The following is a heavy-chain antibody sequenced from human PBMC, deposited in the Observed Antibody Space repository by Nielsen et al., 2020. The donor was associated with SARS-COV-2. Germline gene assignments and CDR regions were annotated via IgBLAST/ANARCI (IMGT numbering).Heavy chain of an antibody. V-gene: IGHV4-34*01. CDR1: GGSFSGYY. Sequence: SETLSLTCAVYGGSFSGYYWSWIRQPPGKGLEWIGEINHSGSTNYNPSLKSRVTISVDTSKNQFSLKLSSVTAADTAVYYCARAYYYGSGTPALLDYWGQGTLVTVSS. J-gene: IGHJ4*02. D-gene: IGHD3-10*01. CDR3: ARAYYYGSGTPALLDY. CDR2: INHSGST.